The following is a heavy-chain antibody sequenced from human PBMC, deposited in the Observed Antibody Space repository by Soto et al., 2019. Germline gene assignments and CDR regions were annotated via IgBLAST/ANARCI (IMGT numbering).Heavy chain of an antibody. CDR2: ISHSGST. CDR1: GGSISSNNW. CDR3: ARGLSQPKTKKYYYDSSGQNFDY. V-gene: IGHV4-4*02. Sequence: PSETLSLTCDVSGGSISSNNWWSWVRQPPGKGLEWIGEISHSGSTNYNPSLKSRVTISIDKSKNQFSLKVSSVTAADTAVYYCARGLSQPKTKKYYYDSSGQNFDYWGQGTLVTVSS. J-gene: IGHJ4*02. D-gene: IGHD3-22*01.